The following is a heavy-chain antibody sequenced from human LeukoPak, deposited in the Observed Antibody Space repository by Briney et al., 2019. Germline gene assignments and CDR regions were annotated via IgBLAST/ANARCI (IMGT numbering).Heavy chain of an antibody. V-gene: IGHV4-59*01. Sequence: SETLSLTCSVSGGSISSYYWSWIRQPPGKGLEWIGYIYYSGSTNYNPSLKSRVTISVDTSKNQFSLKLSSVTAADTAVYYCARVARGHWFDPWGQGTLVTVSS. CDR3: ARVARGHWFDP. J-gene: IGHJ5*02. CDR2: IYYSGST. CDR1: GGSISSYY.